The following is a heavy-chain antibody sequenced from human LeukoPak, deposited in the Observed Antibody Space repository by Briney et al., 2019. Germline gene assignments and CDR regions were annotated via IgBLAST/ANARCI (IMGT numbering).Heavy chain of an antibody. CDR3: TKATTRRVPAASIDS. V-gene: IGHV3-9*01. D-gene: IGHD6-13*01. Sequence: HPGRSLRLSCAASGFIFDDFSMFWVRQAPGKGLEWVSSITWHGRSTAYADSVRGRFSISRDNARNSLYLQMNSLRPEDTAFYYCTKATTRRVPAASIDSWGQGTLVTVSS. CDR2: ITWHGRST. J-gene: IGHJ4*02. CDR1: GFIFDDFS.